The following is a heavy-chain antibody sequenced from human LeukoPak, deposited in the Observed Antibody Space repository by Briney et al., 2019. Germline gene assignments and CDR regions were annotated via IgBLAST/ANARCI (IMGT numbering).Heavy chain of an antibody. Sequence: GRSLRLSCAASGFTFSNYGMHWVRQAPGKGLEWVALIWYDGSNKYYADSVKGRLTISRDNSKNTLYLQMNSLRAEDTAVYYCAREGPRGNSQFDYWGQGTLVTVPS. V-gene: IGHV3-33*01. J-gene: IGHJ4*02. D-gene: IGHD2/OR15-2a*01. CDR1: GFTFSNYG. CDR3: AREGPRGNSQFDY. CDR2: IWYDGSNK.